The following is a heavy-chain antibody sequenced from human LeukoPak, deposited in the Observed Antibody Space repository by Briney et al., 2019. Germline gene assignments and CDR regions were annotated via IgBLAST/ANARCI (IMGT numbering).Heavy chain of an antibody. V-gene: IGHV3-7*03. D-gene: IGHD3/OR15-3a*01. CDR1: GFTFGKYW. J-gene: IGHJ4*02. CDR2: IKLDGSEK. Sequence: PGGSLRLSCVASGFTFGKYWMSWVRQAPGKGLEWVANIKLDGSEKNYVDSVKGRFTISRDNTKNSLYLQMNSLRAEDTAVFYCARDQYDTWSRRGYFDSWGQGTLVIVSS. CDR3: ARDQYDTWSRRGYFDS.